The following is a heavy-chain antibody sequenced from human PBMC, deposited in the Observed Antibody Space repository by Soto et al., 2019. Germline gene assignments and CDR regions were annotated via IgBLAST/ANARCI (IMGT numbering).Heavy chain of an antibody. CDR2: IWYDGSNK. V-gene: IGHV3-33*01. Sequence: HPGGSLRLSCAASGFTFSSYGMHWVRQAPGKGLEWVAVIWYDGSNKYYADSVKGRFTISRDNSKNTLYLQMNSLRAEDTAVYYCARASTVNYYYGMDVWGQGTTVTVSS. J-gene: IGHJ6*02. CDR3: ARASTVNYYYGMDV. CDR1: GFTFSSYG. D-gene: IGHD4-4*01.